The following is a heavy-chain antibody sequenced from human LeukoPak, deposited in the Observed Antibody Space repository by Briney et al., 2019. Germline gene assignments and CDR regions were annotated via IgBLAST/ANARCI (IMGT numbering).Heavy chain of an antibody. CDR2: TNHSGST. Sequence: KPSETLSLTCAVYGGSFSGYYWSWIRQPPGKGLEWIGETNHSGSTNYNPSLKSRVTISVDTSKNQFSLKLSSVTAADTAVYYCARKRAYYFDYWGQGTLVTVSS. D-gene: IGHD6-25*01. CDR1: GGSFSGYY. J-gene: IGHJ4*02. CDR3: ARKRAYYFDY. V-gene: IGHV4-34*01.